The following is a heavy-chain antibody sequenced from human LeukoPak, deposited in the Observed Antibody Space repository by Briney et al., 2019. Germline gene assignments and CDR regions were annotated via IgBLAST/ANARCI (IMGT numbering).Heavy chain of an antibody. J-gene: IGHJ4*02. Sequence: PSETLSLTCAVYGGSFSGYYWSWIRQPPGKGLEWIGEINHSGSTNYNPSLKSRVTISVDTSKNQFSLKLSSVTAADTAVYYCARVFWDGSYYGYWGQGTLVTVSS. CDR3: ARVFWDGSYYGY. V-gene: IGHV4-34*01. CDR2: INHSGST. CDR1: GGSFSGYY. D-gene: IGHD3-3*01.